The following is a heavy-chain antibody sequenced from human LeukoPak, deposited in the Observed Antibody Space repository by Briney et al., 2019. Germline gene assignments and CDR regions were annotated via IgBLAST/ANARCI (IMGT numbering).Heavy chain of an antibody. V-gene: IGHV1-18*01. J-gene: IGHJ4*02. CDR2: ISAYNGNT. D-gene: IGHD4-17*01. Sequence: GASVKVSCKASGGTFTSYGISWVRQAPGQGLEWMGWISAYNGNTNYAQKLQGRVTMTTDTSTSTAYMELRSLRSDDTAVYYCARSVTYYGDSIHYFDYWGQGTLVTVSS. CDR1: GGTFTSYG. CDR3: ARSVTYYGDSIHYFDY.